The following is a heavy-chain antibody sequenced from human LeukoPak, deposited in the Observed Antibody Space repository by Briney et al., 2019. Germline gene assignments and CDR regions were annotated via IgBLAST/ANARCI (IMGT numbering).Heavy chain of an antibody. CDR2: INTNTGNP. Sequence: ASVKVSYKASGYTFTSYAMNWVRQAPGQGLEWMGWINTNTGNPTYAQGFTGRFVFSLDTSVSTAYLQISSLKAEDTAVYYCATSPVGSIAAAGNAFWGQGTLVTVSS. CDR3: ATSPVGSIAAAGNAF. V-gene: IGHV7-4-1*02. J-gene: IGHJ4*02. CDR1: GYTFTSYA. D-gene: IGHD6-13*01.